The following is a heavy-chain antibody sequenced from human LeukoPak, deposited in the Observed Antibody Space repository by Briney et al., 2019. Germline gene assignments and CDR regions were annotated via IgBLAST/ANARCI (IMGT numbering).Heavy chain of an antibody. CDR2: INPSGGTT. Sequence: RASVKVSCKASGYTFTSYYMHWVRQAPGQGLEWMGIINPSGGTTGYAQKFQGRVTLTRDTSTSTVYMELSSLRSEDTAVYYCARAAKAAGGFDYWGQGTLVTVSS. CDR3: ARAAKAAGGFDY. CDR1: GYTFTSYY. J-gene: IGHJ4*02. V-gene: IGHV1-46*01. D-gene: IGHD6-13*01.